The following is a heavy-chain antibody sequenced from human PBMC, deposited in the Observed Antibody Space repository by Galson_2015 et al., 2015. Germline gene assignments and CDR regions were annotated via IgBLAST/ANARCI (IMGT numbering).Heavy chain of an antibody. D-gene: IGHD7-27*01. J-gene: IGHJ5*02. CDR2: IYPGDSET. CDR1: GYSFTSYW. Sequence: QSGAEVKKAGESLTISCKGSGYSFTSYWIGWVRQMPGKGLEWMGIIYPGDSETRYSPSFQGKVTISVDKSTSTAYLQWTSLKASDTAMYYCARRPWGQYNWFDPWGQGTLVTVSS. V-gene: IGHV5-51*01. CDR3: ARRPWGQYNWFDP.